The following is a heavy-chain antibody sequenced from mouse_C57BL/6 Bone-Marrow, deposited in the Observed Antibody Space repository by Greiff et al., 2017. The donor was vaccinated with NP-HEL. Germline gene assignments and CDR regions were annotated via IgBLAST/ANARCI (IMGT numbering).Heavy chain of an antibody. CDR2: INPYNGGT. J-gene: IGHJ4*01. CDR3: ARRLVYGAMDY. D-gene: IGHD1-1*02. V-gene: IGHV1-19*01. CDR1: GYTFPDYY. Sequence: EVQLQQSGPVLVKPGASVRMSCKASGYTFPDYYLNWVKQSHGKSLEWIGVINPYNGGTSYNQKLKGKATLTVDKSSSTAYMELNSLTSEDSAVYYCARRLVYGAMDYWGQGTSDTVSS.